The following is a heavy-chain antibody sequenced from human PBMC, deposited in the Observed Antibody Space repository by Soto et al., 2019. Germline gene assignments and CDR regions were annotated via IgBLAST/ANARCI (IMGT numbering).Heavy chain of an antibody. CDR1: GFSLTTSEVG. CDR2: IYWDDDK. D-gene: IGHD3-3*01. J-gene: IGHJ4*02. Sequence: ITLNESGPTPVKPRQTLTLTCTFSGFSLTTSEVGVGWIRQSPGKSPEWLALIYWDDDKRYSPSLKSRLTITKDTSKKQVVLTMADLDPADTATYYCAHRVLRTVFGLVTTTAIYFDFWGQGTLVAVSS. CDR3: AHRVLRTVFGLVTTTAIYFDF. V-gene: IGHV2-5*02.